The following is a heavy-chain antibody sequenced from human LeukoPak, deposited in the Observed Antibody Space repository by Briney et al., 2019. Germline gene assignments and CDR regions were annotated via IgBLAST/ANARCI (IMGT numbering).Heavy chain of an antibody. CDR2: ISGISFGSRISV. V-gene: IGHV3-21*01. Sequence: GGSLRLTCAASGFTFSMKWVRQAPGKGLEWVSSISGISFGSRISVKSADSVEGRFTISRDNDNNSLCLQIERNEDAETRRYFCARLGCTGSSCRFDNGGQGTQVTVSS. D-gene: IGHD2-8*02. J-gene: IGHJ4*02. CDR3: ARLGCTGSSCRFDN. CDR1: GFTFS.